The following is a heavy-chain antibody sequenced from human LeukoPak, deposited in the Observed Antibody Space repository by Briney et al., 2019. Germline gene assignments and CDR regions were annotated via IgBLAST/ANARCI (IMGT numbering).Heavy chain of an antibody. J-gene: IGHJ4*02. D-gene: IGHD2/OR15-2a*01. CDR2: IWYDGSNK. CDR3: AREGPRGNSQFDY. V-gene: IGHV3-33*01. Sequence: CGMNWVRQAPGKGLEWVALIWYDGSNKYYTDSVKGRLTISRDNSKNTLYLQMNSLRAEDTAVYYCAREGPRGNSQFDYWGQGTLVTVSS. CDR1: CG.